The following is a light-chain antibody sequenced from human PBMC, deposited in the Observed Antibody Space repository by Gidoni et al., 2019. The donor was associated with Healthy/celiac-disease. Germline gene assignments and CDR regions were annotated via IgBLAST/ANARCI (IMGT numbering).Light chain of an antibody. CDR3: QQSYSTPLT. Sequence: DIQMTQSPSSLSASVGDRVTITCRESQSISSYLNWYQQKPEQAPKLLIYAASILQSGVPSRFSGSGSGTDFTLTISSLQPEDFATYYCQQSYSTPLTFGGGTKVEIK. CDR1: QSISSY. CDR2: AAS. J-gene: IGKJ4*01. V-gene: IGKV1-39*01.